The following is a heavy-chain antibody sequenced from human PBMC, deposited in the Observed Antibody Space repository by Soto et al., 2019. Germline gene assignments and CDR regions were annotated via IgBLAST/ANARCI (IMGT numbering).Heavy chain of an antibody. CDR3: ARHQSNCYGYYFDQ. CDR2: VLHAGST. V-gene: IGHV4-59*08. D-gene: IGHD4-4*01. Sequence: SEPLTLTCTVHGGSISSHYSSWLRQPPGKRLEWIAYVLHAGSTKYTPSLESRVTISLDTSKNQFSLKLSSGTAADTDVYYCARHQSNCYGYYFDQWGQGALVTVSS. J-gene: IGHJ4*02. CDR1: GGSISSHY.